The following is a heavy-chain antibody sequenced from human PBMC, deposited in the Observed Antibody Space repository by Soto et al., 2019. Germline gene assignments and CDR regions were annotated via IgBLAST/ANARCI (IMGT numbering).Heavy chain of an antibody. CDR3: ARGPKSGTFRYFFDY. CDR1: GFTFSDYD. CDR2: IWSDGSSE. V-gene: IGHV3-33*01. D-gene: IGHD1-26*01. Sequence: GGSLRLSCAASGFTFSDYDMHWVRQAPGKGLEWVALIWSDGSSEYYADSVKGRLTISRDNSKNTLYLQMNSLRAEETAVYFCARGPKSGTFRYFFDYWGQGTLVTVSS. J-gene: IGHJ4*02.